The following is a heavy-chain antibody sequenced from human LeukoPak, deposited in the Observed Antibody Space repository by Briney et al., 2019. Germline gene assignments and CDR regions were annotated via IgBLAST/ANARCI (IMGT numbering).Heavy chain of an antibody. CDR2: IYHSGST. Sequence: SETLSLTCAVYDEPFSGYYWSWIRQPPGKGLEWIGSIYHSGSTYYNPSLKSRVTISVDTSKDQFSLKLSSVTAADTAVYFCARGPYSYDSSGAFDIWGQGTMVTVSS. J-gene: IGHJ3*02. CDR1: DEPFSGYY. CDR3: ARGPYSYDSSGAFDI. D-gene: IGHD3-22*01. V-gene: IGHV4-34*01.